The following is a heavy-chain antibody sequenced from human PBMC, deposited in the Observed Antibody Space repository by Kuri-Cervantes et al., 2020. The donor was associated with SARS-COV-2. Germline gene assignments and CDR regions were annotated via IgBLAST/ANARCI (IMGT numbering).Heavy chain of an antibody. CDR2: ISSSGSTI. V-gene: IGHV3-11*04. Sequence: GGSLRLSCAASGFTFSDYYMSWIRQAPGKGLEWVSYISSSGSTIYYADSVKGRFTISRDNAKNSLYLQMNSLRAEDTAAYYCARTDFWSGYYVDYWGQGTLVTVSS. J-gene: IGHJ4*02. D-gene: IGHD3-3*01. CDR1: GFTFSDYY. CDR3: ARTDFWSGYYVDY.